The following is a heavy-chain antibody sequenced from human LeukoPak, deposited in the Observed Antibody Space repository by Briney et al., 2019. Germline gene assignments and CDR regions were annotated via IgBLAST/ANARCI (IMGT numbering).Heavy chain of an antibody. CDR3: AKDPVPETYYYDSSGYYYGY. Sequence: GGSLRLSCAASGFTFSSYAMSWVRQAPGKGLEWVSAISGSGGSTYYADFVKGRFTISRDNSKNTLYLQMNSLRAEDTAVYYCAKDPVPETYYYDSSGYYYGYWGQGTLVTVSS. CDR2: ISGSGGST. V-gene: IGHV3-23*01. CDR1: GFTFSSYA. J-gene: IGHJ4*02. D-gene: IGHD3-22*01.